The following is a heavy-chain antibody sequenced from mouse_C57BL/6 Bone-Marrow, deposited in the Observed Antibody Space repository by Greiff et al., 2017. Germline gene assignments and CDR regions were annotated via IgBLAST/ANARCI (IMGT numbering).Heavy chain of an antibody. CDR1: GYTFTSYW. CDR3: ARGYYGSRYFDV. Sequence: QVQLQQPGAELVKPGASVKLFCKASGYTFTSYWMHWVKQRPGQGLEWIGMIHPNSGSTNYNEKFKSKATLTVDKSSSTAYMQLSSLTSEDSAVYYCARGYYGSRYFDVWGTGTTVTVSS. CDR2: IHPNSGST. V-gene: IGHV1-64*01. J-gene: IGHJ1*03. D-gene: IGHD1-1*01.